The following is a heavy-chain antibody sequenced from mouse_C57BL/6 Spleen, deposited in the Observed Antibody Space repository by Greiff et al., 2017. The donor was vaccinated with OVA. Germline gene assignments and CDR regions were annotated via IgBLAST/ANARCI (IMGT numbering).Heavy chain of an antibody. CDR2: IWTGGGT. V-gene: IGHV2-9-1*01. Sequence: QVQLQQSGPGLVAPSQSLSITCTVSGFSLTSYAISWVRQPPGKGLEWLGVIWTGGGTNYNSALKSRLSISKDNSKSQVFLKMNSLQTDDTARYYCASSMVTTEYYAMDYWGQGTSVTVSS. CDR1: GFSLTSYA. CDR3: ASSMVTTEYYAMDY. J-gene: IGHJ4*01. D-gene: IGHD2-2*01.